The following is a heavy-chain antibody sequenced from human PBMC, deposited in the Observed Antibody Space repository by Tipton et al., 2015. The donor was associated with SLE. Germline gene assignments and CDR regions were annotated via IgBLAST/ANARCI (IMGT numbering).Heavy chain of an antibody. J-gene: IGHJ5*02. CDR3: AKGSPGSGGKGWFDP. Sequence: SLRLSCAASGFTFSSYAMSWVRQAPGKGLEWVSVISGSGGSTYYADSVKGRFTISRDNSKNTVYLQMNSLRAEDTAVYYCAKGSPGSGGKGWFDPWGQGTLVTVSS. CDR1: GFTFSSYA. CDR2: ISGSGGST. D-gene: IGHD6-19*01. V-gene: IGHV3-23*01.